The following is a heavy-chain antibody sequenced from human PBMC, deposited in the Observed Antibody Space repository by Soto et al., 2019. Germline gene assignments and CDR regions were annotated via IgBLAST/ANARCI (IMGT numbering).Heavy chain of an antibody. CDR1: GGSISSSSYY. CDR2: IYYSGST. J-gene: IGHJ4*02. D-gene: IGHD3-10*01. CDR3: ARQRVRGVIGFDY. V-gene: IGHV4-39*01. Sequence: QLQLQKSGPGLVKPSETLSLTCTVSGGSISSSSYYWGWIRQPPGKGLEWIGSIYYSGSTYYNPSLKSRVTISVDTSKNQFSLKLSSVTAADTAVYYCARQRVRGVIGFDYWGQGTLVTVSS.